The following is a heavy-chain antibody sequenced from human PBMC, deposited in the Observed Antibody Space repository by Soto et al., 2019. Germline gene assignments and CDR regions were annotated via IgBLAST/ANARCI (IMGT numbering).Heavy chain of an antibody. V-gene: IGHV3-33*01. CDR2: IWYDGSNK. J-gene: IGHJ3*02. CDR3: ARGGVGWGAFDI. CDR1: GFTFSSYG. D-gene: IGHD1-26*01. Sequence: VGSLRLSCAASGFTFSSYGMHWVRQAPGKGLEWVAVIWYDGSNKYYADSVKGRFTISRDNSKNTRYLQMNSLRAEDTAVYYCARGGVGWGAFDIWGQGTMVTVSS.